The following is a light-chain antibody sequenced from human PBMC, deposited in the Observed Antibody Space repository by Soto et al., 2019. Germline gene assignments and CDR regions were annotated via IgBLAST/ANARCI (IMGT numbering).Light chain of an antibody. V-gene: IGKV1-5*03. CDR3: QQYHSYPFT. Sequence: DIQMTQSPSSLSASVGDTVTITCRASQSIRSRLNWYQQKPGKAPKLLIYKASSLQSEVPSRFSGSASGPEFTLTISSLQPDDFATYYCQQYHSYPFTFGPGTKVDIK. J-gene: IGKJ3*01. CDR2: KAS. CDR1: QSIRSR.